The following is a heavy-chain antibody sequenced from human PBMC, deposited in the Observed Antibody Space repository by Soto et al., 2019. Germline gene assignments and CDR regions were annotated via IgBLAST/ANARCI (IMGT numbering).Heavy chain of an antibody. V-gene: IGHV4-30-4*08. J-gene: IGHJ4*02. Sequence: SETLSLTCSVSGGSISGDYYWSWIRQSPEKGLEWIGYIYYSGSSYSNPALQSRLSMSLDTSKNQFSLKLRSVTAADTAVYYRARGGARWPGYFDSWGQGALVTSPQ. CDR1: GGSISGDYY. D-gene: IGHD2-15*01. CDR3: ARGGARWPGYFDS. CDR2: IYYSGSS.